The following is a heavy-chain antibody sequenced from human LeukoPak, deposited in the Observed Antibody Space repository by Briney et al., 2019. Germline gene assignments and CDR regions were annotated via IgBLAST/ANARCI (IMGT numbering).Heavy chain of an antibody. J-gene: IGHJ4*02. Sequence: GGSLRLSCAASGFTFSSYWMSWVRQAPGKGLEWVANIKQDGSEKYYVDSVKGRFTISRDNAKNSLYLQMNSLRAEDTAVYHCARGIVGDAFDYWGQGTLVTVSS. CDR3: ARGIVGDAFDY. D-gene: IGHD1-26*01. CDR1: GFTFSSYW. V-gene: IGHV3-7*01. CDR2: IKQDGSEK.